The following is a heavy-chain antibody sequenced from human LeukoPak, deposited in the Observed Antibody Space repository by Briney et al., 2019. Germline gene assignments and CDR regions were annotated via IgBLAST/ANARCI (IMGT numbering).Heavy chain of an antibody. V-gene: IGHV1-46*01. CDR1: GYTFTSYY. Sequence: GASVTVSCKASGYTFTSYYMHWVRQPPGQGLAWVGIINPSGGSTSYAQKFQGRVTMTRNTSTSTVYMELSSLRSEDTAVYYCARDSSSGSGGPLDYWGQGTLVTVSS. J-gene: IGHJ4*02. CDR2: INPSGGST. D-gene: IGHD1-26*01. CDR3: ARDSSSGSGGPLDY.